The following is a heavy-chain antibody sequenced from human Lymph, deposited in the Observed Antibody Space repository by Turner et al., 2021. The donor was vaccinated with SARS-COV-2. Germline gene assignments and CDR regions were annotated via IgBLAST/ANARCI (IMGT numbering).Heavy chain of an antibody. V-gene: IGHV1-69*01. CDR3: ARLGSSVVPYYYYGMDV. J-gene: IGHJ6*02. D-gene: IGHD3-22*01. Sequence: QVQLVQSGAEVKTPGSSVRVSCTASGGTFSSYTLGWVRQAPGRGLEWMGGIIPIFGTANYAQKCQGRVTITADESTSTAYMELSSLRSEDTAVYYCARLGSSVVPYYYYGMDVWGQGTTVTVSS. CDR1: GGTFSSYT. CDR2: IIPIFGTA.